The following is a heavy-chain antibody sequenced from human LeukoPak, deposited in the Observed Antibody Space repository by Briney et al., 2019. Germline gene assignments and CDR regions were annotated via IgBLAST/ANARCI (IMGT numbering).Heavy chain of an antibody. J-gene: IGHJ4*02. CDR3: ASSSGGSYGGAFDY. CDR1: GGSISSYY. V-gene: IGHV4-59*01. D-gene: IGHD1-26*01. Sequence: SETLSLTCTVSGGSISSYYWSWIRQPPGKGLEWIGYIYYSGSTNYNPSLKSRVTISVDTSKNQFSLKLSSVTAADTAVYYCASSSGGSYGGAFDYWGQGTLVTVSS. CDR2: IYYSGST.